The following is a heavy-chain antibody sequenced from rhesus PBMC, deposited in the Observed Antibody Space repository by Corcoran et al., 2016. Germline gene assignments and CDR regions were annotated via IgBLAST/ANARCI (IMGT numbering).Heavy chain of an antibody. CDR3: AKDLSGSLAYFDY. V-gene: IGHV3S5*01. CDR1: GFTFRRYG. Sequence: EVQLVETGGGLVQPGGSLKLSCAASGFTFRRYGMSSVRQAPGKGLEWVSGIKSGGGSTYYADSVKGRFTISRDNSKNTLSLQMNSLRAADTAVYYCAKDLSGSLAYFDYWGQGVLVTVSS. D-gene: IGHD3-16*01. CDR2: IKSGGGST. J-gene: IGHJ4*01.